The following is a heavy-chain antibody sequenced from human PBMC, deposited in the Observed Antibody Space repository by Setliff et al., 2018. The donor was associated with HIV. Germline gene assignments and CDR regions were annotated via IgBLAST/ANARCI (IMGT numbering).Heavy chain of an antibody. D-gene: IGHD6-19*01. J-gene: IGHJ4*02. CDR3: ARRGAVASPPPL. CDR1: GGSFSGYY. Sequence: SETLSLTCAVYGGSFSGYYWNWIRQPPGNGLEWIGEINHSGSTKYNPSLKSRVTISVDMSKNQFSLNLNSVTAADTAVYYCARRGAVASPPPLWGQGTLVTVSS. CDR2: INHSGST. V-gene: IGHV4-34*01.